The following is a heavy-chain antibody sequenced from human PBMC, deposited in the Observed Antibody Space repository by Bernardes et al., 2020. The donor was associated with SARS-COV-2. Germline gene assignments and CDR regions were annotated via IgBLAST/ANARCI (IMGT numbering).Heavy chain of an antibody. Sequence: LRLSCAASGFTFSSYSMNWVRQAPGKGLEWVSSISSSSSYIYYADSVKGRFTISRDNAKNSLYLQMNSLRVEDTAVYYCARDAPPYDFWSGYYYYYGMDVWGQGTTVTVSS. V-gene: IGHV3-21*01. D-gene: IGHD3-3*01. J-gene: IGHJ6*02. CDR1: GFTFSSYS. CDR2: ISSSSSYI. CDR3: ARDAPPYDFWSGYYYYYGMDV.